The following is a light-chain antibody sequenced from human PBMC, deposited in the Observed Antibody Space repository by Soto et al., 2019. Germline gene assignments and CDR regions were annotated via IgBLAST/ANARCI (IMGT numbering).Light chain of an antibody. J-gene: IGLJ2*01. Sequence: QSALTQPDSLSGSPGQSITISCTGSSSDIGGFDLVSWYQQHPGKAPKLLLYEVNKRPSGVSNRFSGSKSGNTASLTISGLQADDEVYYYCCSYVGIRNFVFGGGTKVTVL. CDR2: EVN. CDR3: CSYVGIRNFV. V-gene: IGLV2-23*02. CDR1: SSDIGGFDL.